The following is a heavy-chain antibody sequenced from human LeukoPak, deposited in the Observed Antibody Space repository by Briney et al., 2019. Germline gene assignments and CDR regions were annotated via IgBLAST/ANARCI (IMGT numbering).Heavy chain of an antibody. V-gene: IGHV4-34*01. J-gene: IGHJ4*02. CDR1: GGSLSPHY. CDR3: VRVPLWWLTPFDF. Sequence: PSETLSLTCAVSGGSLSPHYWSWIRRPLGKGLEWIGEINNRGTTNYSPSLMGRATIAVDTSKNQFSLRLTSVTAADTAIYYCVRVPLWWLTPFDFWGQGTLATVSS. D-gene: IGHD5-12*01. CDR2: INNRGTT.